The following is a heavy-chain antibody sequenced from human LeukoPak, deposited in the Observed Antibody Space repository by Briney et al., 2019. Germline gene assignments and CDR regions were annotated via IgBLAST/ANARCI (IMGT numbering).Heavy chain of an antibody. CDR2: INHSGST. D-gene: IGHD6-13*01. J-gene: IGHJ4*02. CDR3: ARLPIAAGTYYFDY. CDR1: GGSFSGYY. Sequence: PSETLSLTCAVYGGSFSGYYWSWIRQPPGKGLEWIGEINHSGSTNYNPSLKSRVTISVDTSKNQFSLKLSSVTAADTAVYYCARLPIAAGTYYFDYWGQGTLVTVSS. V-gene: IGHV4-34*01.